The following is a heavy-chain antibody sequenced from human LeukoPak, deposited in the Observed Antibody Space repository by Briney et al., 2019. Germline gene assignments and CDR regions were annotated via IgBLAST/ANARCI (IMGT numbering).Heavy chain of an antibody. J-gene: IGHJ3*02. CDR2: SYISGGT. V-gene: IGHV4-4*07. Sequence: PSETLSLTCTVSGYSISSSYYWSWIRQPPGKGLEWIGRSYISGGTNYNPSLKSRVTMSVDSSKNQFSLKLSSVTAADTAVYYCARDRYYYDSSGSAFDIWGQGTMVTVSS. CDR1: GYSISSSYY. D-gene: IGHD3-22*01. CDR3: ARDRYYYDSSGSAFDI.